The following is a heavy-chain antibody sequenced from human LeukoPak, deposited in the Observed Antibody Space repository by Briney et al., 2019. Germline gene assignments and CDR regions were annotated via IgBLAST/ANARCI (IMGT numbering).Heavy chain of an antibody. CDR1: GYTFTGYY. J-gene: IGHJ4*02. CDR3: ARGARTGSGYYYYFDY. V-gene: IGHV1-2*04. D-gene: IGHD3-22*01. CDR2: INPNSGGT. Sequence: ASVKVSCKASGYTFTGYYMQWVRQAPGQGLEWMGWINPNSGGTNYAQKFQGWVTLTRDTSISTAYMELSRLRSDDTAVYYCARGARTGSGYYYYFDYWGQGTLVTVSS.